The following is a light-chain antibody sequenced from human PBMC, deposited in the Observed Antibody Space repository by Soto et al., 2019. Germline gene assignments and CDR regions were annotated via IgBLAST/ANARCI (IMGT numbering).Light chain of an antibody. CDR2: DVN. Sequence: QSALTQPASVSGSPGQSITISCTGTSSDVGGYNYVSWYQQHPGKAPQLMIYDVNNRPSGVSNRFSGSKSGNTASLTISGLQGEEEADYYCSSYTSSSTLWVFGGGTKVTVL. CDR1: SSDVGGYNY. CDR3: SSYTSSSTLWV. V-gene: IGLV2-14*01. J-gene: IGLJ3*02.